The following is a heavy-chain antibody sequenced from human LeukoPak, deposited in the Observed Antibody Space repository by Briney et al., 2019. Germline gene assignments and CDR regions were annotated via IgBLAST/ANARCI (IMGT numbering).Heavy chain of an antibody. CDR3: ARSTMGARRTYDY. CDR2: MNPNSGNT. CDR1: KDTFTIYD. D-gene: IGHD1-26*01. V-gene: IGHV1-8*01. J-gene: IGHJ4*02. Sequence: ASVKVSCKASKDTFTIYDVNWVRQANGLGLEWMGWMNPNSGNTGYAQKFQGRVTMTMNSSISTAYMELTSLTSEDTAVYYCARSTMGARRTYDYWGQGTLVTVSS.